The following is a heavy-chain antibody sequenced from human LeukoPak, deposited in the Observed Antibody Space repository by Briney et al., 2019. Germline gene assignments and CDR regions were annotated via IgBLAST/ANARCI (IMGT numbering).Heavy chain of an antibody. J-gene: IGHJ4*02. CDR2: IYYSGST. D-gene: IGHD3-3*01. V-gene: IGHV4-39*01. CDR3: ARHVYDFWSGYPYYFDY. CDR1: GGSISSSSYY. Sequence: SETLSLTCTVSGGSISSSSYYWGWIRQPPGKGLEWIGSIYYSGSTYYNPSLKSRVTISVDTSKNQFSLKLSSVTAADTAVYYCARHVYDFWSGYPYYFDYWGQGTLVTVSS.